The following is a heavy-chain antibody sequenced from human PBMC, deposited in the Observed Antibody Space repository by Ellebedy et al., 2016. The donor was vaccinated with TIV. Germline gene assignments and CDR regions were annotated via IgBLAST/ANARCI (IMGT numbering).Heavy chain of an antibody. V-gene: IGHV1-46*03. J-gene: IGHJ4*02. Sequence: ASVKVSXXASGYIFTSYYIHWVRQAPGQGLECMGRIDPSGGGTSYAQKFQDRVTMTTDTSTSTVYLELSSLRSEDTAVYYCARTFFHWGQGTLVTVSS. CDR1: GYIFTSYY. D-gene: IGHD3-3*01. CDR3: ARTFFH. CDR2: IDPSGGGT.